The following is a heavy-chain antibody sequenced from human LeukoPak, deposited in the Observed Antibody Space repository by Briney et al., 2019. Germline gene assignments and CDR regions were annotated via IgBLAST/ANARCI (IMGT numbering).Heavy chain of an antibody. Sequence: PGGSLRLSCAASGFTFSSYWMSWVRQAPGKGLEWVANIKQDGSEKYYVDSVKGRFTTSRDNAKNSLYLQMNSLRAEDTAVYYCARDRYYGGNSDFDYWGQGTLVTVSS. CDR2: IKQDGSEK. CDR1: GFTFSSYW. D-gene: IGHD4-23*01. J-gene: IGHJ4*02. CDR3: ARDRYYGGNSDFDY. V-gene: IGHV3-7*01.